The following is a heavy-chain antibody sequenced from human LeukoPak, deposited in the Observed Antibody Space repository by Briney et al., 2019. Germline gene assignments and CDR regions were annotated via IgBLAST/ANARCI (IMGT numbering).Heavy chain of an antibody. Sequence: GGSLRLSCAASGITFSSYAMSWVRQAPGKGLEWVSAISGSGGSTYYADSVKGRFTISRDNSKNTLYLQMNSLRAEDTAVYYCAKDRIAVSNEYFQHWGQGTLVTVSS. CDR2: ISGSGGST. D-gene: IGHD6-19*01. CDR3: AKDRIAVSNEYFQH. CDR1: GITFSSYA. V-gene: IGHV3-23*01. J-gene: IGHJ1*01.